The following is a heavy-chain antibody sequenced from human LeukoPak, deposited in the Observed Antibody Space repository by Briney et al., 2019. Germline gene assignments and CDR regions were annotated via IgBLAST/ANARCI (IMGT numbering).Heavy chain of an antibody. V-gene: IGHV1-18*04. J-gene: IGHJ4*02. CDR1: GYTFSSLV. D-gene: IGHD5-24*01. Sequence: ASAKVSCKASGYTFSSLVFSWVRQAPGQGLEWMGWISVYNGNTKYAQKLQGRVTMTTDTSTSTAYMELRSLRSDDTAVYYCVFVEMTSTWTDYWGQGTLVTVSS. CDR2: ISVYNGNT. CDR3: VFVEMTSTWTDY.